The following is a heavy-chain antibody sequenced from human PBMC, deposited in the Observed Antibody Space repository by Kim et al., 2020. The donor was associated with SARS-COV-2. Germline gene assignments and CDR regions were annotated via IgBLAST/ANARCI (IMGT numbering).Heavy chain of an antibody. D-gene: IGHD3-9*01. V-gene: IGHV1-69*01. J-gene: IGHJ4*02. Sequence: KFQGRVTITADESTSTAYMELSSLRSEDTAVYYCAREGKGILTGYYSFDYWGQGTLVTVSS. CDR3: AREGKGILTGYYSFDY.